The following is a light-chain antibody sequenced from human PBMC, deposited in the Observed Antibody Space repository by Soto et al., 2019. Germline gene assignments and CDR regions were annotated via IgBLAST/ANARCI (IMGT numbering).Light chain of an antibody. V-gene: IGLV2-14*03. Sequence: QSVLTQPASVSGSPGQSITISCTGISSDIGAYNFVSWYQQHPGKAPKLMLYDVNIRPSGVSNRFSGSKSGNTASLTISGLQAEDEADYYCTSWTTSTTMLFGGGTKLTVL. J-gene: IGLJ2*01. CDR1: SSDIGAYNF. CDR2: DVN. CDR3: TSWTTSTTML.